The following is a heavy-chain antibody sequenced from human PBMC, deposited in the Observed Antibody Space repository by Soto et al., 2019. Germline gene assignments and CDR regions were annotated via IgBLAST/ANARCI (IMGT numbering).Heavy chain of an antibody. V-gene: IGHV1-46*03. CDR3: AGGGYNGKVYY. Sequence: QVQLVQSGAEVKKPGASVKVSCKASGYTFTSYYMHWVRQAPGQGLEWMGIINPSGGSTSYAQKFQRRVAMTRDTPTSTGCMELSSLRSEDTSVYYCAGGGYNGKVYYWGQGNLGTGPS. CDR1: GYTFTSYY. J-gene: IGHJ4*02. CDR2: INPSGGST. D-gene: IGHD1-1*01.